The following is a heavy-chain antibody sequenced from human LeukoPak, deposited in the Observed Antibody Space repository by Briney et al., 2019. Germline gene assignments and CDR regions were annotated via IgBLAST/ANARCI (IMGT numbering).Heavy chain of an antibody. D-gene: IGHD1-26*01. Sequence: PSETLSLTCTVSGGSIISYYWSWIRRPPGQGLEWIAFIHSSGSTGYSPSLKSRVTISVDTSKNHFSLKVTSLTPADTGVYYCARSLPGAIGAADLWGQGTLVTVSS. CDR2: IHSSGST. CDR3: ARSLPGAIGAADL. CDR1: GGSIISYY. J-gene: IGHJ4*02. V-gene: IGHV4-59*01.